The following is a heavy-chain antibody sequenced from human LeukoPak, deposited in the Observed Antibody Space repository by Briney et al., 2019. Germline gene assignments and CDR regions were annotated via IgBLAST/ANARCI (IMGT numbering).Heavy chain of an antibody. D-gene: IGHD2-2*02. J-gene: IGHJ3*02. Sequence: PGGSLRLSCAASGFTFSNYGMHWVRQAPGKGLEWVAFIRYDATSRYYADSVKGRFTISRDNSKNTLCLQMNSLRPEDTAVYYCAKPIRVGYIGEAFDIWGQGTVVSVSS. CDR2: IRYDATSR. CDR1: GFTFSNYG. V-gene: IGHV3-30*02. CDR3: AKPIRVGYIGEAFDI.